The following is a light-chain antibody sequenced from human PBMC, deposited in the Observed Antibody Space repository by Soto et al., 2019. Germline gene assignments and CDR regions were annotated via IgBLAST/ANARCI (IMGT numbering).Light chain of an antibody. CDR1: QRVRNN. Sequence: EIMMTQSPATLSVSLGERGTLSWRASQRVRNNLAWYQQKRGQAPRLLIYYASTRATGIPARFSGSGSGTEFTLTISSLQSEDFALYYCQQYNNWPPITFGQGTRLEIK. CDR2: YAS. V-gene: IGKV3-15*01. J-gene: IGKJ5*01. CDR3: QQYNNWPPIT.